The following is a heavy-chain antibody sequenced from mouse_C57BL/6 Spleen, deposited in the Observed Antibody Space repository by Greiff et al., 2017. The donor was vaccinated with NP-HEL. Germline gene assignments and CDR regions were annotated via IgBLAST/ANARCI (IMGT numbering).Heavy chain of an antibody. CDR2: ISDGGSYT. CDR1: GFTFSSYA. J-gene: IGHJ4*01. Sequence: EVQLVESGGGLVKPGGSLKLSCAASGFTFSSYAMSWVRQTPEKRLEWVATISDGGSYTYYPDNVKGRFTISRDNAKNNLYLQMSHLKSEDTAMYDSARIRWVLFYAMDYWGQGTSVTVSS. D-gene: IGHD2-3*01. V-gene: IGHV5-4*01. CDR3: ARIRWVLFYAMDY.